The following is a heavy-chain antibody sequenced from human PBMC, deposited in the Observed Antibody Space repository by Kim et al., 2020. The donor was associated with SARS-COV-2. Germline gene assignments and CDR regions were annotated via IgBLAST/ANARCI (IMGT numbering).Heavy chain of an antibody. V-gene: IGHV3-21*01. CDR3: ARVWFGELTAFDY. Sequence: YADSVKGRFTISRDNAKNSLYLQMNSLRAEDTAVYYCARVWFGELTAFDYWGQGTLVTVSS. D-gene: IGHD3-10*01. J-gene: IGHJ4*02.